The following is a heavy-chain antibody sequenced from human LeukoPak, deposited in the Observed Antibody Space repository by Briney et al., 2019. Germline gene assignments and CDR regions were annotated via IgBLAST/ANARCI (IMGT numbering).Heavy chain of an antibody. J-gene: IGHJ6*03. CDR1: GGTFISYA. CDR3: ARDSGRYYYYYMDV. CDR2: IIPIFGTA. Sequence: ASXKVSCKASGGTFISYAISWVRQAPGQGLEWMGRIIPIFGTANYAQKFQGRVTITTDESTSTAYMELSSLRSEDTAVYYCARDSGRYYYYYMDVWGKGTTVTVSS. V-gene: IGHV1-69*05.